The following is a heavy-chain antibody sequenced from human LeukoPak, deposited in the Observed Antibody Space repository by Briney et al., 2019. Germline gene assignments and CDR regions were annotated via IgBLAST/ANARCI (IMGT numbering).Heavy chain of an antibody. CDR2: ISAYNGNT. D-gene: IGHD3-22*01. CDR1: GYTFTSCG. CDR3: ARDRTPTILDSSGHTEY. V-gene: IGHV1-18*01. Sequence: ASVKVSCKAAGYTFTSCGISWMRQAPGQGLEWTGWISAYNGNTYYAQKLQGRVTMTTDTSTSTAYMELRSLRSDDTAVYYCARDRTPTILDSSGHTEYWGQGNLVTVSS. J-gene: IGHJ4*02.